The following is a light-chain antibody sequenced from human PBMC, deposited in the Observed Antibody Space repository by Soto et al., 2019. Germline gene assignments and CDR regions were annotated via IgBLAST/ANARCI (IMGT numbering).Light chain of an antibody. CDR3: QSYDSSLSALV. CDR1: SSNIGAPYD. V-gene: IGLV1-40*01. J-gene: IGLJ2*01. Sequence: QSVLTQPPSVSGAPGQRVTISCTGSSSNIGAPYDVHWYQHLPGTAPKLLIYGNTDRPSGVPDRFSGSKSGTSASLAITGLQAEDEADYYCQSYDSSLSALVFGGGTKLTVL. CDR2: GNT.